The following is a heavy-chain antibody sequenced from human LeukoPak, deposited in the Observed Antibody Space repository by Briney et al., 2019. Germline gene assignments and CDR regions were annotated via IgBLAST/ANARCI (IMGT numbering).Heavy chain of an antibody. CDR2: ISYDGIIK. J-gene: IGHJ4*02. CDR1: GFTFSSYG. Sequence: PGRSLRLSCAASGFTFSSYGMHWVRQAPGKGLEWVAVISYDGIIKYYADSVKGRLTISRDNSKNTLYLQMNSLRAEDTAVYYCAKGNRYCTNGVCYDFDYWGQGTLVTVST. V-gene: IGHV3-30*18. CDR3: AKGNRYCTNGVCYDFDY. D-gene: IGHD2-8*01.